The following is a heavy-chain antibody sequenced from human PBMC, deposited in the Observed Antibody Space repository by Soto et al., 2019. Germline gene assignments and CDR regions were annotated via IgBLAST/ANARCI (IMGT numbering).Heavy chain of an antibody. V-gene: IGHV3-23*01. D-gene: IGHD3-10*01. J-gene: IGHJ4*02. Sequence: GGSLRLSCIGSGFTLSSNAMSWVRQAPGKGLEWVSAISGSGGTTYYADSVKGRFAVSRDNSNNTLYLQMNSLRAEDTAVYYCAKQRAGFGSGSDTYYFDYWGQGTLVTVSS. CDR3: AKQRAGFGSGSDTYYFDY. CDR2: ISGSGGTT. CDR1: GFTLSSNA.